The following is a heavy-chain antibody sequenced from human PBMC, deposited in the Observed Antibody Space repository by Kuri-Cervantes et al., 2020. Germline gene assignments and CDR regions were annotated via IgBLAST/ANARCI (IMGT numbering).Heavy chain of an antibody. Sequence: SVKVSCKASGGTFSSYAISWVRQAPGQGLEWMGIINPSGGSTSYAQKFQGRVTITADESTSTAYMELSSLRSEDTAVYYCARGLKYGYTGVLDYWGQGTLVTVSS. CDR3: ARGLKYGYTGVLDY. CDR1: GGTFSSYA. J-gene: IGHJ4*02. V-gene: IGHV1-69*11. CDR2: INPSGGST. D-gene: IGHD5-18*01.